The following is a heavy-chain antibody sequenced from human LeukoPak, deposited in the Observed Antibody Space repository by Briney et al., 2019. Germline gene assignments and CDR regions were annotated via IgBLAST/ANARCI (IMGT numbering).Heavy chain of an antibody. CDR1: SGSFSGYY. D-gene: IGHD3-10*01. CDR3: VRGFSGVVGDH. Sequence: SESLSLTCTVYSGSFSGYYWSWIRLPPGKGLEWIWEIKDGGITNYNPSLRSRVTISKDTSNNQLSLKLHSATAADTAVYYCVRGFSGVVGDHWGQGSLVTVSS. CDR2: IKDGGIT. J-gene: IGHJ4*02. V-gene: IGHV4-34*01.